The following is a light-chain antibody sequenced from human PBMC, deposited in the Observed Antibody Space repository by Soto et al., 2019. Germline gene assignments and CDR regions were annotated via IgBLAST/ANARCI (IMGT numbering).Light chain of an antibody. Sequence: QSALTQPAAVSGSPGQSINISCSGTTDDVCGYTYVSWYQHHPGKAPKLMIYEVSNRPSGLSNRFSGSKSGNTASLAISGLQTEDEADYYCTSYSSSNTLVFGTGTKVTVL. J-gene: IGLJ1*01. CDR2: EVS. V-gene: IGLV2-14*01. CDR3: TSYSSSNTLV. CDR1: TDDVCGYTY.